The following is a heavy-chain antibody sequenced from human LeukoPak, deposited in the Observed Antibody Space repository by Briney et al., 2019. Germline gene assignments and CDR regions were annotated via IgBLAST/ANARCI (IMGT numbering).Heavy chain of an antibody. CDR2: IYYSGST. J-gene: IGHJ6*03. CDR1: GGSINSYY. D-gene: IGHD6-13*01. Sequence: SETLSLTCTVSGGSINSYYWSWIRQPPGKGLEWIGYIYYSGSTNYNPSLKSRVTISVDTSKNQFSLKLSSVTAADTAVYYCARTTEAHSWRTRYYDYYMDVWGKGTTVTVSS. CDR3: ARTTEAHSWRTRYYDYYMDV. V-gene: IGHV4-59*01.